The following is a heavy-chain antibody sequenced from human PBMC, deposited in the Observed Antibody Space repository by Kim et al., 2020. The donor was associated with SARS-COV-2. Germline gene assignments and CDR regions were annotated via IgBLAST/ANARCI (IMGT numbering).Heavy chain of an antibody. CDR1: GYTFTGYY. CDR2: INPNSGGT. CDR3: ARDRWGSSWYGGEFDY. V-gene: IGHV1-2*06. J-gene: IGHJ4*02. Sequence: ASVKVSCKASGYTFTGYYMHWVRQAPGQGLEWMGRINPNSGGTNYAQKFQGRVTMTRDTSISTAYMELSRLRSDDTAVYYCARDRWGSSWYGGEFDYWGQGTLVTVSS. D-gene: IGHD6-13*01.